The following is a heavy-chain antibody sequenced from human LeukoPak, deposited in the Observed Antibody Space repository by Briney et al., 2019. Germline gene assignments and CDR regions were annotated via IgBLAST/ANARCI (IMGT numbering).Heavy chain of an antibody. CDR3: ARALVGGGFRSWAFDI. CDR2: ISDSGHT. D-gene: IGHD2-15*01. V-gene: IGHV3-21*01. Sequence: GGSLRLSCAASGFIFTSYVMHWVRQAPGKGLEWVSSISDSGHTSYPDSLKGRFNISRDNAKSSLYLQMNSLRAEDTAVYYCARALVGGGFRSWAFDIWGQGTMVTVSS. CDR1: GFIFTSYV. J-gene: IGHJ3*02.